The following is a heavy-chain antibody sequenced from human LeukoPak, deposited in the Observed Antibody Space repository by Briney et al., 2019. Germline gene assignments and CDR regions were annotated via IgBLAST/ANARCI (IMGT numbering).Heavy chain of an antibody. CDR1: GGTFSSYA. D-gene: IGHD3-3*01. Sequence: SVKVSCKASGGTFSSYAISWVRQAPGQGLEWMGGIIPIFGTANYAQKFQGRVTITADKSTSTAYMELSSLRSEDTAVYYCARGPRYDFWSGYYYYYYYMDVWGKGTTVTVSS. CDR2: IIPIFGTA. V-gene: IGHV1-69*06. J-gene: IGHJ6*03. CDR3: ARGPRYDFWSGYYYYYYYMDV.